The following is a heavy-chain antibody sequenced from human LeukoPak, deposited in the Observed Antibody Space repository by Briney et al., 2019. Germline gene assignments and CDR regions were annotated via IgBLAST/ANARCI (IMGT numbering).Heavy chain of an antibody. J-gene: IGHJ3*02. CDR3: ARDLDPTHAFDI. D-gene: IGHD3-9*01. V-gene: IGHV3-21*01. Sequence: RAGGSLRLSCAASGFTFSSYRMNWVRQAPGKGLEWVSSISSSSSYIYYADSVKGRFTISRDNAKNSLYLQMNSLRAEDTAVYYCARDLDPTHAFDIWGQGTMVTVSS. CDR1: GFTFSSYR. CDR2: ISSSSSYI.